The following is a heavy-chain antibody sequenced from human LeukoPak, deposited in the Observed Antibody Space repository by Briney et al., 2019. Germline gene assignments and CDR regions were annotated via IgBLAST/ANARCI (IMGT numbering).Heavy chain of an antibody. CDR1: GFRFEDYA. CDR2: ISGSSSAI. Sequence: GGSLRLSCAASGFRFEDYAMHWVRQAPGKGLEWVLYISGSSSAINYADSVKGRFTISRDNAKNSLFLQMNSLRAEDTAVYYCATYSGYDRIFDYWGQGTLVTVSS. CDR3: ATYSGYDRIFDY. V-gene: IGHV3-48*01. D-gene: IGHD5-12*01. J-gene: IGHJ4*02.